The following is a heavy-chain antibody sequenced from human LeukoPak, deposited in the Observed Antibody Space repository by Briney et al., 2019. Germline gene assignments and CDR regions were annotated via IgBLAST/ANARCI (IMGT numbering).Heavy chain of an antibody. V-gene: IGHV4-34*01. CDR1: GGSFSGYY. CDR3: ARSFYTQYYFDY. CDR2: INHSGST. D-gene: IGHD3-16*01. J-gene: IGHJ4*02. Sequence: PSETLSLTCAVYGGSFSGYYWSWIRQPPGKGLEWIGEINHSGSTNYNPSLKSRVTISVDTSKNQFSLKLSSVTAADTAVYYCARSFYTQYYFDYWGQGTLVTVSS.